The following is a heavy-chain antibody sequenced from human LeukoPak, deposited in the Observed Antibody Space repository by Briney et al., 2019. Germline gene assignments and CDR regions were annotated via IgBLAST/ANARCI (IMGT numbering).Heavy chain of an antibody. CDR1: GYTFTSYG. CDR3: ARDTPFINCSGGSCYLNPGLWFDP. D-gene: IGHD2-15*01. Sequence: VASVKVSCKASGYTFTSYGISWVRQAPGQGLEWMGWISAYNGKTNYAQKLQGRVTMTTDTSTSTAYMELRSLRSDDTAVYYCARDTPFINCSGGSCYLNPGLWFDPWGQGTLVTVFS. CDR2: ISAYNGKT. J-gene: IGHJ5*02. V-gene: IGHV1-18*01.